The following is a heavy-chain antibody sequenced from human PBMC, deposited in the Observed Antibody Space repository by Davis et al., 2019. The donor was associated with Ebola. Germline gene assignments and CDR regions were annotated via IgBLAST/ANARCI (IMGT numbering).Heavy chain of an antibody. CDR2: RHSSSGI. CDR1: GFTFSSYG. Sequence: GESLKISCAASGFTFSSYGMNWARQAPGKGLEWLSMRHSSSGIFYADSVRGRFTISADTSKNTLYLQMNSLRVDDTAIYYCATRGSWGQGTLVTVSS. V-gene: IGHV3-21*04. J-gene: IGHJ5*02. CDR3: ATRGS. D-gene: IGHD3-10*01.